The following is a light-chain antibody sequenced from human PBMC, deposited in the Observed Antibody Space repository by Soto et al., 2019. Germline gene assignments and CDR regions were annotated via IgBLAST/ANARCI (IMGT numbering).Light chain of an antibody. J-gene: IGKJ1*01. CDR3: HQYNDWPPA. CDR1: QSVSSN. Sequence: EVVMTPSPATLSVSPGERATLSCMASQSVSSNVAWYQQKSGKAPRLLIYDASTRATGITARFSGSGSGTEFTLTISSLQSEDFAVFYCHQYNDWPPAFGQGTKVDI. CDR2: DAS. V-gene: IGKV3-15*01.